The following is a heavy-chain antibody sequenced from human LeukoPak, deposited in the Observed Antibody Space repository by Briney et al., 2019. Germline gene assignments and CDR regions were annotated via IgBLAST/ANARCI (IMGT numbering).Heavy chain of an antibody. CDR3: ARRIIHCSSTSCQGGWFDP. J-gene: IGHJ5*02. D-gene: IGHD2-2*01. Sequence: PSETLSLTCAVYGGSFSGYYWSWIRQPPGKGLEWIGEINHSGSTNYNPSLKSRVTISVDTSKNQFSLKLSSVTAADTAVYYCARRIIHCSSTSCQGGWFDPWGQGTLVTVSS. CDR1: GGSFSGYY. V-gene: IGHV4-34*01. CDR2: INHSGST.